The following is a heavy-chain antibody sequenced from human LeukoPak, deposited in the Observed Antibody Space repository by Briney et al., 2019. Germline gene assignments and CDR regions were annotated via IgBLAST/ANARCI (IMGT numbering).Heavy chain of an antibody. V-gene: IGHV3-7*01. CDR1: GFTFSTYW. J-gene: IGHJ5*02. D-gene: IGHD3-16*01. Sequence: PGGSLRLSCAASGFTFSTYWMTWVRQAPGKGLEWVANIKQDGSEKYYVDSVKGRFTISRDNAKNSLYLQMNSLRAEDTAVYYCAGRGMVMITFGGALDPWGQGTLVTVSS. CDR2: IKQDGSEK. CDR3: AGRGMVMITFGGALDP.